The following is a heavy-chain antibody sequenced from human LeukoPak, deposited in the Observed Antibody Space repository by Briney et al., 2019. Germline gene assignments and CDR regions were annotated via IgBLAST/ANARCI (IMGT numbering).Heavy chain of an antibody. CDR1: GGSISNNNYY. J-gene: IGHJ4*02. D-gene: IGHD3-22*01. Sequence: SETLSLTCTVSGGSISNNNYYWGWIRQPPGKGLEWIGSMYYSGSTYYNPSLKSRVTISVDTSKNQFSLKLSSVTAADTAVYYCARESYYDSSGYYYRRGHYFDYWGQGTLVTVSS. V-gene: IGHV4-39*02. CDR3: ARESYYDSSGYYYRRGHYFDY. CDR2: MYYSGST.